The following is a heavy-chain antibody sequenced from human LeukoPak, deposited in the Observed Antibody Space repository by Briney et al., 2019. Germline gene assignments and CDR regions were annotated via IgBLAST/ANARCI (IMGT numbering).Heavy chain of an antibody. CDR2: IIPIFGTA. J-gene: IGHJ4*02. CDR3: ARDRAATGGHFDY. CDR1: GGTFSSYA. V-gene: IGHV1-69*01. Sequence: SVKVSCKASGGTFSSYAISWVRQAPGQGLEWMGGIIPIFGTANYAQKFQGRVTITADESTSTAYMELSSLRSEDTAVYYCARDRAATGGHFDYWGQGTLVIVSS. D-gene: IGHD2-15*01.